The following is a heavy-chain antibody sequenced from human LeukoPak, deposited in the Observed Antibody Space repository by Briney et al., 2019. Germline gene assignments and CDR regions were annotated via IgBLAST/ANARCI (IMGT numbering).Heavy chain of an antibody. CDR2: INTDGTTT. Sequence: GGSLRLSCAASGFAFSSYWMHWVRQDPGKGLVWVSRINTDGTTTVYADSVRGRFTISRDNAKNSLYLQMDSLRAEDTAVYYCARDSPSTYDDILTGYLFDYYYYGMDVWGQGTTVTVSS. D-gene: IGHD3-9*01. J-gene: IGHJ6*02. CDR1: GFAFSSYW. V-gene: IGHV3-74*01. CDR3: ARDSPSTYDDILTGYLFDYYYYGMDV.